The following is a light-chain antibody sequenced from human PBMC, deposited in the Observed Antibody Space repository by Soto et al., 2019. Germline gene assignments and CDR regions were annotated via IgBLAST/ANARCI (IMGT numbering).Light chain of an antibody. J-gene: IGLJ1*01. CDR1: SRDFGGYNY. CDR3: SSYTSSGTYV. CDR2: EVS. Sequence: QSALTQPASVSGSPGQSITISCTGTSRDFGGYNYVSWYQQHPGKAPKLMIYEVSNRPSGVSNRFSGSKSGNTASLTISGLQAEDEADYYCSSYTSSGTYVFGTGTKLTVL. V-gene: IGLV2-14*01.